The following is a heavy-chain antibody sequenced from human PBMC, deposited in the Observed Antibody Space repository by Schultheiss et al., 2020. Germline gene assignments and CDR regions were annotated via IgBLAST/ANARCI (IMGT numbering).Heavy chain of an antibody. Sequence: SQTLSLTCAVYGGSFSGYYWSWIRQPPGKGLEWIGEINHSGSTNYNPSLKSRVTISVDTSKNQFSLKLSSVTAADTAVYYCARDLGDYYDSSGYLYSLDYWGQGTLVTVSS. J-gene: IGHJ4*02. D-gene: IGHD3-22*01. CDR2: INHSGST. CDR1: GGSFSGYY. CDR3: ARDLGDYYDSSGYLYSLDY. V-gene: IGHV4-34*01.